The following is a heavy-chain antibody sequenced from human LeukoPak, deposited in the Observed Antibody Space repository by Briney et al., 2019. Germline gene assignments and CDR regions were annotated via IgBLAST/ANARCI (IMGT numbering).Heavy chain of an antibody. D-gene: IGHD6-19*01. V-gene: IGHV4-59*01. J-gene: IGHJ4*02. Sequence: SETLSLTCTVSGGSISSYYWSWIRQPPGKGLEWIGYIYYSGSTNYNPSLKSRVTISVDTSKNQFSLKLSSVTAADTAVYYCARSSNFDYWGQGTPVTVSS. CDR1: GGSISSYY. CDR2: IYYSGST. CDR3: ARSSNFDY.